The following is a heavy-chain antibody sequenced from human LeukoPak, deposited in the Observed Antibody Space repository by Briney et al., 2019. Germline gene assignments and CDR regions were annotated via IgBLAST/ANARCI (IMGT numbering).Heavy chain of an antibody. J-gene: IGHJ5*02. D-gene: IGHD1-26*01. CDR1: GDSISSGSFL. V-gene: IGHV4-39*07. Sequence: SETLSLTCTVSGDSISSGSFLWGCIRPPPGKVLEWIGSISHSGSTYYNPSLKSRVTVSIDTSKNQFSLKMTSVTAADTAVYYCARWVGNRNWFDPWGQGTLVTVSS. CDR3: ARWVGNRNWFDP. CDR2: ISHSGST.